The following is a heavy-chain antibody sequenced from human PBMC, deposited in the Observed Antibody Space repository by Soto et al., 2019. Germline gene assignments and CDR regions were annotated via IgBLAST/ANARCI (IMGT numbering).Heavy chain of an antibody. CDR2: ISSSSSYT. V-gene: IGHV3-11*06. CDR3: GRYYYYGMDV. J-gene: IGHJ6*02. Sequence: QVQLVESGGGLVKPGGSLRLSCAASGFTFSDYYMSWIRQAPGKGLEWVSYISSSSSYTNDADSVKGRFTISRDNAKNSLYLQMNSLRAEATAVYYCGRYYYYGMDVWGQGTTVTVSS. CDR1: GFTFSDYY.